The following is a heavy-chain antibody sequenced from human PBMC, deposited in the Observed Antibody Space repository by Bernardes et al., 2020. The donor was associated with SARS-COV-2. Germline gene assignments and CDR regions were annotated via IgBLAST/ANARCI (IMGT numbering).Heavy chain of an antibody. V-gene: IGHV5-51*01. CDR2: IYPGDSDT. CDR3: ARTAGYSSSWSFDY. J-gene: IGHJ4*02. Sequence: GESLKISCEGSRYNFARYWIGWVRQMPGKGLEWMGIIYPGDSDTRYSPSFQGQVTISADKSISTAYLQWSSLEASDTAMYYCARTAGYSSSWSFDYWGQGTLVTVSS. CDR1: RYNFARYW. D-gene: IGHD6-13*01.